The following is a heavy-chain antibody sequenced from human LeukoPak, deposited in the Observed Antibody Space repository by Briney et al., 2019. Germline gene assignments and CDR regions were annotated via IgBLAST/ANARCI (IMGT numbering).Heavy chain of an antibody. D-gene: IGHD3-3*01. CDR3: ARDQYYAFDY. J-gene: IGHJ4*02. CDR1: GFTFSSYS. CDR2: ITSRSSTI. V-gene: IGHV3-48*01. Sequence: GGSLRLSCAASGFTFSSYSMNWVRQAPGRGLEWVSYITSRSSTIHYADSVKGRFTISRDNAKNSMYLQMNSLRAEDTAVYYCARDQYYAFDYWGQGALVTVSS.